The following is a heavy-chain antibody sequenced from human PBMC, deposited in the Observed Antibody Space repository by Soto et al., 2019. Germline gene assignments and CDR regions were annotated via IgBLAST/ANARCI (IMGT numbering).Heavy chain of an antibody. V-gene: IGHV5-51*01. Sequence: PGESLKISCKGSGYSFTSYWIGWVRQMPGKGLEWMGIIYPGDSDTRYSPSFQGQVTISADKSISTAYLQWSSLKASDTAMYYCARHGTGTAMVRGAFDIWGQRTMVTVSS. CDR2: IYPGDSDT. D-gene: IGHD5-18*01. J-gene: IGHJ3*02. CDR1: GYSFTSYW. CDR3: ARHGTGTAMVRGAFDI.